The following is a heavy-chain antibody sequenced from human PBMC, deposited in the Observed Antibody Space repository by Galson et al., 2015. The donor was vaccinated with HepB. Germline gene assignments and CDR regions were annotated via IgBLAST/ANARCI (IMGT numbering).Heavy chain of an antibody. D-gene: IGHD3-9*01. V-gene: IGHV3-30*04. Sequence: SLRLSCAASAFTFNAYAMHWVRQAPGKGLEWVTAISFDGSNKYYADSVKGRFTISRDNFKNTLYLQMNSLGAEDTAVYYCARGRKLRYFDWLLQDDWCFDLWGRGTLVTVSS. CDR1: AFTFNAYA. CDR3: ARGRKLRYFDWLLQDDWCFDL. J-gene: IGHJ2*01. CDR2: ISFDGSNK.